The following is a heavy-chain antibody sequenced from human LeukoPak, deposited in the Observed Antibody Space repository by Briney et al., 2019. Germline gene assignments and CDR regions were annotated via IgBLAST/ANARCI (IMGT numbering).Heavy chain of an antibody. Sequence: SVKVSSKASVGTFSSSAISWVRQATGPGLEWMGGIIPIFGTANYAQKFQGRVTITTDESTSTAYMELSSLRSEDTAVYYCARGDYYDSRRRAFDIWGQGTMVTVSS. CDR1: VGTFSSSA. CDR2: IIPIFGTA. CDR3: ARGDYYDSRRRAFDI. V-gene: IGHV1-69*05. J-gene: IGHJ3*02. D-gene: IGHD3-22*01.